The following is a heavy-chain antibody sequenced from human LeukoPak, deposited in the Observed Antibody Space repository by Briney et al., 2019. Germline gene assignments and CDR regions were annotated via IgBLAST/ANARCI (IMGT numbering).Heavy chain of an antibody. V-gene: IGHV3-74*01. CDR1: GFTFGSYW. D-gene: IGHD6-19*01. Sequence: GGSLRLSCAASGFTFGSYWMNWVRQAPGKGLVWVSRINSDGSSTSYADSVKGRFTISRDNATNTLYLQMNSLRAEDTAVYYCARGSFSSGWSIWGQGTLVTVSS. CDR2: INSDGSST. J-gene: IGHJ4*02. CDR3: ARGSFSSGWSI.